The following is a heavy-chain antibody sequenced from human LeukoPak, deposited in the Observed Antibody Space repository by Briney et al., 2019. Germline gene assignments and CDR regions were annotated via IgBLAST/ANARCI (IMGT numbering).Heavy chain of an antibody. V-gene: IGHV3-23*01. CDR2: ITTSDGNT. CDR3: AKDGGLWVSAHWGDS. D-gene: IGHD7-27*01. CDR1: GFTFSSYT. J-gene: IGHJ4*02. Sequence: PGVSLRRSCAASGFTFSSYTMSWVRQAPGKGLEWVSTITTSDGNTYYADSVKGRFTVSRDNSKNTLFLQMNSLRAEDTAVYYCAKDGGLWVSAHWGDSWGRGTLVTVCS.